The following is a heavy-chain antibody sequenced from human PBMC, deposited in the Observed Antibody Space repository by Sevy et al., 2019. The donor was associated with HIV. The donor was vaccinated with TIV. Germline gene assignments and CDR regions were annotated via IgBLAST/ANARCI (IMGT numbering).Heavy chain of an antibody. CDR3: ARRNDFDI. CDR2: VYYTGGT. V-gene: IGHV4-59*08. Sequence: SETLSLTCTVSSGSINSDHWNWIRQPPGKGLEWIGYVYYTGGTNYNSSLKNRVTISVDRTKNPFSLKLTSVPAADTAVYYCARRNDFDIWGQGTMVTVSS. CDR1: SGSINSDH. J-gene: IGHJ3*02.